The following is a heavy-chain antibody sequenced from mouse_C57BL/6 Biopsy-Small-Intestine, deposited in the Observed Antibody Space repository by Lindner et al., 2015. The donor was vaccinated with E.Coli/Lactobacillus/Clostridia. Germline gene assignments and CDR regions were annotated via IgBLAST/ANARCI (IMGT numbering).Heavy chain of an antibody. Sequence: VQLQESGPDLVKPGTSVKISCKASGYSFTNYYIHWVKQRPGQGLEWIGWIYPGSASTKYNETFKGKATLTADTSSSTAYVQLSSLTSEDSAVYYCASYGGRLGYFDVWGTGTTVTVSS. CDR3: ASYGGRLGYFDV. J-gene: IGHJ1*03. D-gene: IGHD1-1*02. CDR2: IYPGSAST. V-gene: IGHV1-66*01. CDR1: GYSFTNYY.